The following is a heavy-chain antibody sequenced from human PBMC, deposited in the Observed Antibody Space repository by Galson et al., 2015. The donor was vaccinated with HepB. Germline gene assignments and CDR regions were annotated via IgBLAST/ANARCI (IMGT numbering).Heavy chain of an antibody. CDR1: GFTFRNSA. D-gene: IGHD2-15*01. CDR2: ISSSRPNT. V-gene: IGHV3-21*01. CDR3: ARGTVVVVVDATCFDF. Sequence: SLRLSCAASGFTFRNSALNWVRQASGKGLEWVSSISSSRPNTSNADSVTGQFSISRDNAENSLYLQMNSLRAEDTAVYYCARGTVVVVVDATCFDFWGQGTLVTVSS. J-gene: IGHJ4*02.